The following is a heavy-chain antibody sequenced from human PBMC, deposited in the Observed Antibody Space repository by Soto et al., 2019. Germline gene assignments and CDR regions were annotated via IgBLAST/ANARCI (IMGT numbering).Heavy chain of an antibody. CDR2: IWYDGSNK. V-gene: IGHV3-33*03. CDR1: GFTIRTHG. J-gene: IGHJ4*02. Sequence: QAQLVESGGGVVQPGTSLRLSCAASGFTIRTHGMHWVRQAPGKVLEWLANIWYDGSNKFYAESVKGRFSISKDNSKNTLYLQMSSLRAEDTAVYYGAAATTWNFHFPYWGQGTQVTVSS. CDR3: AAATTWNFHFPY. D-gene: IGHD1-7*01.